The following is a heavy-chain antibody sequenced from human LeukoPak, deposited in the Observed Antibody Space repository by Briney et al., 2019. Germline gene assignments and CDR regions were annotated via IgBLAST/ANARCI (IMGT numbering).Heavy chain of an antibody. CDR3: AKRPSDYGDYVTYFDY. J-gene: IGHJ4*02. Sequence: PGGSLRLSCAASGFSFISYGMPWVRQAPGKGLEWVGVISDDGRNKKYADSVMGRFTISRDNSKDTLYLQMNSLRDEDTAVYYCAKRPSDYGDYVTYFDYWGQGTLVTVSS. D-gene: IGHD4-17*01. V-gene: IGHV3-30*18. CDR1: GFSFISYG. CDR2: ISDDGRNK.